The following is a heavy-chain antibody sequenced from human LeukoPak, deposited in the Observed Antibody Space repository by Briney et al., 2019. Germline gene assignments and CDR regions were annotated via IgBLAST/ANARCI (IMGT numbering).Heavy chain of an antibody. CDR1: GFTFSSYW. J-gene: IGHJ3*02. CDR2: ISSSSSYI. V-gene: IGHV3-21*05. CDR3: ACTVPQDAFDI. Sequence: GGSLSLSCAASGFTFSSYWMSWVRQAPGKGLEWVSYISSSSSYIYYADSVKGRFTISRDNAKNSLYLQMNSLRAEDTAVYYCACTVPQDAFDIWGQGTMVTVSS.